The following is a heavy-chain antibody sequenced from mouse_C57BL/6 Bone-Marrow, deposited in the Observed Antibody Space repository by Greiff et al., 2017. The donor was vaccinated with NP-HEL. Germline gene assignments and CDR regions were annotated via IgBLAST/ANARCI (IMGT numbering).Heavy chain of an antibody. Sequence: QVQLQQPGAELVKPGASVKMSCKASGYTFTSYWINWVKQRPGQGLEWIGDIYPGSGSTNYNEKFKSKATLTVDTSSSTAYMQLSSLTSEDSAVYYCSSSGLGRRGCFDYWGQGTTLTVSS. J-gene: IGHJ2*01. CDR2: IYPGSGST. CDR3: SSSGLGRRGCFDY. CDR1: GYTFTSYW. D-gene: IGHD1-3*01. V-gene: IGHV1-55*01.